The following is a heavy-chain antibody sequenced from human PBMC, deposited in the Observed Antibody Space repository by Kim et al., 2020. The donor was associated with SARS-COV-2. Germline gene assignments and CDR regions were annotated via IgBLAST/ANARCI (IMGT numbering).Heavy chain of an antibody. Sequence: GGSLRLSCAASGFTFSDYYMSWIRQAPGKGLEWVSYISSSSSYTNYADSVKGRFTISRDNAKNSLYLQMNSLRAEDTAVYYCARFYTGENNYYYGMDVWGQGTTVTVSS. CDR3: ARFYTGENNYYYGMDV. J-gene: IGHJ6*02. CDR2: ISSSSSYT. V-gene: IGHV3-11*06. D-gene: IGHD2-2*02. CDR1: GFTFSDYY.